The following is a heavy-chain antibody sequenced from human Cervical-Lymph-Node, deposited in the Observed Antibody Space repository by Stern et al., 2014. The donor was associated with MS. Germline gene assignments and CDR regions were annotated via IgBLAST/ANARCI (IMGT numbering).Heavy chain of an antibody. CDR2: IYWDDDE. V-gene: IGHV2-5*02. D-gene: IGHD4-17*01. CDR1: GFSLSTSGVG. Sequence: TLKESGPTLVKPTQTLTLTCTFSGFSLSTSGVGVGRIRQPPGKALEWLAVIYWDDDERHSPSLKRSLTITKDTSKNQVVLTMANMTPVDTATYYCADTTVTFDGAYGLDVWGQGTTVTVSS. CDR3: ADTTVTFDGAYGLDV. J-gene: IGHJ6*02.